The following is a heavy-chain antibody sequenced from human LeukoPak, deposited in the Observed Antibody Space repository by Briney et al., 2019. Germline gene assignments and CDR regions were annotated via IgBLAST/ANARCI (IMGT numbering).Heavy chain of an antibody. Sequence: PGGSLRLSCAASGFTSSNNAMSWVRQAPGKGLEWVSGISGSGDTTYYADSVKGRFTSSRDNSKNMLYLQMNSLRAEDTAVYYCAEDKSLAAYTLDYWGQGTLVTVSS. J-gene: IGHJ4*02. CDR2: ISGSGDTT. CDR3: AEDKSLAAYTLDY. V-gene: IGHV3-23*01. CDR1: GFTSSNNA. D-gene: IGHD6-6*01.